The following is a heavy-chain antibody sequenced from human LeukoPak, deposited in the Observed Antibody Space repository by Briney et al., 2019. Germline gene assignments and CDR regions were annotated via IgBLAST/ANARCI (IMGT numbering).Heavy chain of an antibody. Sequence: GESLKISCKGSGYSFTSYWISWVRQIPGKGLEWMGRIDPSDSYTNYSPSFQGHVTISADKSISTAYLQWSSLKASDTAMYYCAYSTTYYYYGMDVWGKGTTVTVSS. J-gene: IGHJ6*04. V-gene: IGHV5-10-1*01. D-gene: IGHD2/OR15-2a*01. CDR2: IDPSDSYT. CDR3: AYSTTYYYYGMDV. CDR1: GYSFTSYW.